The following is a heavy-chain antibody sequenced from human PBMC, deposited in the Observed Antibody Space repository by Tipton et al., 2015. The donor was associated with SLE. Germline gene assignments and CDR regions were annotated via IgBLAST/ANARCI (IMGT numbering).Heavy chain of an antibody. V-gene: IGHV1-69*05. CDR1: GGTFSSYA. CDR2: IIPIFGTA. CDR3: ASGDCSSTSYYRAEYFQH. J-gene: IGHJ1*01. Sequence: QLVQSGAEVKKPGSSVKVSCKASGGTFSSYAISWVRQAPGQGLEWMGGIIPIFGTANYAQKFQGRVTITTDESTSTAYMELSSLRSEDTAVYYCASGDCSSTSYYRAEYFQHWGQGTLVTVSS. D-gene: IGHD2-2*01.